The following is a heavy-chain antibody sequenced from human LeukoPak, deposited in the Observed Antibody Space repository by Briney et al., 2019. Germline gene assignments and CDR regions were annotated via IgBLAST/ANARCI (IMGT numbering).Heavy chain of an antibody. D-gene: IGHD2-2*01. J-gene: IGHJ5*02. CDR2: MNPNSGNT. CDR3: ARGLGRIVVVPAPRRFDP. V-gene: IGHV1-8*02. Sequence: ASVKVSCKASGGTFSSYAISWVRQAPGQGLEWMGWMNPNSGNTGYAQKFQGRVTMTRNTSISTAYMELSSLRSEDTAVYYCARGLGRIVVVPAPRRFDPWGQGTLVTVSS. CDR1: GGTFSSYA.